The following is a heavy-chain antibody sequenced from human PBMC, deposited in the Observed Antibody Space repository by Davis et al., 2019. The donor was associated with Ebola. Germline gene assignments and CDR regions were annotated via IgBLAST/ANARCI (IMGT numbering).Heavy chain of an antibody. CDR2: ISYDGSNK. J-gene: IGHJ4*02. Sequence: GESLKISCAASGFTFSSYGMHWVRQAPGKGLEWVAVISYDGSNKYYADSVKGRFTISRDNSKNTLYLQMNSLRAEDTAVYYCASTYWGHFDYWGQGTLVTVSS. CDR1: GFTFSSYG. CDR3: ASTYWGHFDY. V-gene: IGHV3-30*03. D-gene: IGHD2-8*02.